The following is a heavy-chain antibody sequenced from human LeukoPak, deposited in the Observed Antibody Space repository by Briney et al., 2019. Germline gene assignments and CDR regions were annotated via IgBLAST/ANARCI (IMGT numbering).Heavy chain of an antibody. CDR1: GFTFSSYA. J-gene: IGHJ4*02. D-gene: IGHD2-2*01. Sequence: GGSLRLSCAASGFTFSSYAMHWVRQAPGKGLEWVAVISYDGSNKYYADSVKGRFTISRDNSKNTLYLQMNSLRAEDTAVYYCARDTSLSTHDYWGQGTLVTVSS. CDR2: ISYDGSNK. CDR3: ARDTSLSTHDY. V-gene: IGHV3-30*04.